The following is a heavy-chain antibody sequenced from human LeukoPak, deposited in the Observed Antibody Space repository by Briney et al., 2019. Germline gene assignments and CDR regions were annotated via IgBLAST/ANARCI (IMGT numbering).Heavy chain of an antibody. CDR2: TSGSGGST. CDR3: AKHYYYGSGSCLDY. J-gene: IGHJ4*02. Sequence: GGSLRLSCAASGFTFSSYAMSWVRQAPGKGLEWVSGTSGSGGSTDYADSVKGRFTISRDISKNTVYLQVNSLRAEDTAIYYCAKHYYYGSGSCLDYWGQGTLVTVSS. CDR1: GFTFSSYA. D-gene: IGHD3-10*01. V-gene: IGHV3-23*01.